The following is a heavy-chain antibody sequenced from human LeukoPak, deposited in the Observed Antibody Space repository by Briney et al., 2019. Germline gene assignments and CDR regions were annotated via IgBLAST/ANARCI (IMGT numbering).Heavy chain of an antibody. V-gene: IGHV4-39*01. CDR3: ARQKWELLIDY. D-gene: IGHD1-26*01. CDR2: IYYSGST. Sequence: SETLSLTCTVSGGSISSSSYYWGWSRRPPGKGLEWIGSIYYSGSTYYNPSLKSRVTISVDTSKNQFSLKLSSVTAADTAVYYCARQKWELLIDYWGQGTLVTVSS. CDR1: GGSISSSSYY. J-gene: IGHJ4*02.